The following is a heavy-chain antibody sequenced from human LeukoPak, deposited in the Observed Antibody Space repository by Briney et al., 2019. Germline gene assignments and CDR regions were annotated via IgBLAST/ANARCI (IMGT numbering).Heavy chain of an antibody. V-gene: IGHV1-46*01. CDR3: GRDRNYGGLIDY. Sequence: GASVTVSCKASGYTFTINYMHWVRQAPGQGLEWMGVIAPSSGTTSYAQKFQGRVTMTRDTSTSTLYMELSSLTSEDTAVYYCGRDRNYGGLIDYWGQGTLVTVSS. D-gene: IGHD4-4*01. J-gene: IGHJ4*02. CDR1: GYTFTINY. CDR2: IAPSSGTT.